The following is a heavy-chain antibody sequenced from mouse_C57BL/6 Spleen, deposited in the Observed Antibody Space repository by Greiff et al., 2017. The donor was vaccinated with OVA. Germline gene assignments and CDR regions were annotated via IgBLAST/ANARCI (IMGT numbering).Heavy chain of an antibody. Sequence: VQLQQSGAELVKPGASVKLSCTASGFNIKDYYMHWVKQRTEQGLEWIGRIDPEDGETKYAPKFQGKATITADTSSNTAYLQLSSLTSEDTAVYYCAVGTTQYYFDYWGQGTTLTVSS. J-gene: IGHJ2*01. CDR2: IDPEDGET. V-gene: IGHV14-2*01. CDR3: AVGTTQYYFDY. CDR1: GFNIKDYY. D-gene: IGHD2-3*01.